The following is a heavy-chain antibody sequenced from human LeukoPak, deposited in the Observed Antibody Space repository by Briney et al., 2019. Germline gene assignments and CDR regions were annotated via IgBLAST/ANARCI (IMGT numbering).Heavy chain of an antibody. Sequence: PGGSLRLSRVSSGFTFSNYVLYWVRQAPGKGLEWVAGMSHDGSNIYYADPVKGRFTVSRDNSKNTLYLQMNSLRVEDTAVYSCARESFGDYYFDYWGQGTLVTVSS. D-gene: IGHD4-17*01. CDR2: MSHDGSNI. CDR1: GFTFSNYV. J-gene: IGHJ4*02. V-gene: IGHV3-30*14. CDR3: ARESFGDYYFDY.